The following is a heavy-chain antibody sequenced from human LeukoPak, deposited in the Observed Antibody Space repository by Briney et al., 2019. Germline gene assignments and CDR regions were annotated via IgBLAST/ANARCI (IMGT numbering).Heavy chain of an antibody. D-gene: IGHD3-16*01. CDR2: ISGSGGST. J-gene: IGHJ4*02. CDR1: GFTFSNYG. Sequence: GGSLRLSCAASGFTFSNYGMHWVRQAPGKGLEWVSAISGSGGSTYYADSVKGRFTISRDNSKNTLYLQMNSLRAEDTAVYYCAKDGGLPPYYFDYWGQGTLVTVSS. CDR3: AKDGGLPPYYFDY. V-gene: IGHV3-23*01.